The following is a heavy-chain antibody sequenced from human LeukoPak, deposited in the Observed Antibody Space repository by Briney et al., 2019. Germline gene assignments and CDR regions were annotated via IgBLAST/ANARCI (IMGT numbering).Heavy chain of an antibody. D-gene: IGHD3-10*01. CDR1: GGTFSSYA. J-gene: IGHJ5*02. CDR3: VRERATMVRGNWFDP. V-gene: IGHV1-69*13. CDR2: IIPIFGTA. Sequence: SVKVSCKASGGTFSSYAISWVRQAPGQGLEWMGGIIPIFGTANYAQKFQGRVTITADESTSTAYMELSSLRSEDTAVYYCVRERATMVRGNWFDPWGQGTLVTVSS.